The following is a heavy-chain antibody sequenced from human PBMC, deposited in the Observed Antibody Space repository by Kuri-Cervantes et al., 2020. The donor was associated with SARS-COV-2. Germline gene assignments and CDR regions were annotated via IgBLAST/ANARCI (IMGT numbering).Heavy chain of an antibody. CDR3: AREDIVVVPAYYDDAFDI. V-gene: IGHV1-46*01. J-gene: IGHJ3*02. D-gene: IGHD2-2*01. CDR2: INPSGGST. CDR1: GYTFTSYY. Sequence: ASVKVSCKASGYTFTSYYMHWVRQAPGQGLEWMGIINPSGGSTSYAQNFQGRVTMTRDTSTSTVYMELSSLRSEDTAVYYCAREDIVVVPAYYDDAFDIWGQGTMVTVSS.